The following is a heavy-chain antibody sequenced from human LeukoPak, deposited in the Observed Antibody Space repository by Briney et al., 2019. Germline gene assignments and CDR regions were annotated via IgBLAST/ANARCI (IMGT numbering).Heavy chain of an antibody. CDR3: AKDTKRATWAHKFNWYFDL. Sequence: GGSLRLSCAATGFTFSDYGMHWVRQAPGKGLEWVAVISYDGGNKYYADSVKGRFTISRDNSKNTLSLQMNSLRAEDTAAYYCAKDTKRATWAHKFNWYFDLWGRGTLVTVSS. J-gene: IGHJ2*01. D-gene: IGHD2-2*01. CDR2: ISYDGGNK. CDR1: GFTFSDYG. V-gene: IGHV3-30*18.